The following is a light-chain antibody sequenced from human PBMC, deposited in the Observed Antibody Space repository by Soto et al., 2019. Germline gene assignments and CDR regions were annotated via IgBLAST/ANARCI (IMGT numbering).Light chain of an antibody. Sequence: EIVLTQSPGTLSLSPGERATLSCRASQSVSSSYLAWYQQKPGQATRLLFYGASSTSTSIPDRFSGSGSGTDFPLTISRQEPEDFAVYYCQQYGCSPRTFGQGTKVEIK. J-gene: IGKJ1*01. V-gene: IGKV3-20*01. CDR2: GAS. CDR1: QSVSSSY. CDR3: QQYGCSPRT.